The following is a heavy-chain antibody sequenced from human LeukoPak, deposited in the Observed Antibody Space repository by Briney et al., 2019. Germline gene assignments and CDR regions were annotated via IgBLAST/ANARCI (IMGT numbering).Heavy chain of an antibody. CDR1: GGPISSSSYY. D-gene: IGHD3-3*01. Sequence: SETLSLTCTVSGGPISSSSYYWGWIRQPPGKGPDWIGNIYYSGSTYYNPSLKSRVTISVDTSRNQFSLKLSSVTAADTAVYYCARLYNFWSGYPDYWGQGILVTVSS. CDR2: IYYSGST. CDR3: ARLYNFWSGYPDY. J-gene: IGHJ4*02. V-gene: IGHV4-39*07.